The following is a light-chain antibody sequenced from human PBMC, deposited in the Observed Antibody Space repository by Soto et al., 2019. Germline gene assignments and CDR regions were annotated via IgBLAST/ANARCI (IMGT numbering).Light chain of an antibody. Sequence: QSVLTQPPSASGTPGQRVTISCSVSASNIGSKTVDWYQHLPGTAPKLLIHRTFQRPSGVPARFSGSKSDTSASLAISGLQAEDEADYSCAAWDDTLDEYVFGTGTKVTVL. CDR2: RTF. CDR3: AAWDDTLDEYV. CDR1: ASNIGSKT. V-gene: IGLV1-44*01. J-gene: IGLJ1*01.